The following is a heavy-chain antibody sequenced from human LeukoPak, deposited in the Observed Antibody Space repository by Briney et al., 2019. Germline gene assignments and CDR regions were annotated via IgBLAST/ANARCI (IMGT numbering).Heavy chain of an antibody. CDR1: GFTFSSYG. CDR3: AKSAGSGSYPEYYFDY. J-gene: IGHJ4*02. Sequence: GRSLRLSCAASGFTFSSYGMHWVRQAPGKGLEWVAVISYDGSNKYYADSVKGRFTISRDNSKNTLYLQMNSLRAEDTAVYYCAKSAGSGSYPEYYFDYWGQGTLVTVSS. CDR2: ISYDGSNK. V-gene: IGHV3-30*18. D-gene: IGHD3-10*01.